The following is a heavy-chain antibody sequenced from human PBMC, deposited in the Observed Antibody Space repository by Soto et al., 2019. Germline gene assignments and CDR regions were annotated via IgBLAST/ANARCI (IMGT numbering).Heavy chain of an antibody. Sequence: GGSLRLSCAASGFTFSSYSMNWVRQAPGKGLEWVSSISSSSSYIYYADSVKGRFTISRDNAKNSLYLQMNSLRAEDTAVYYCARGGPHMVRGVITYYYGMDVWGQGTTVTVSS. CDR1: GFTFSSYS. V-gene: IGHV3-21*01. CDR2: ISSSSSYI. J-gene: IGHJ6*02. CDR3: ARGGPHMVRGVITYYYGMDV. D-gene: IGHD3-10*01.